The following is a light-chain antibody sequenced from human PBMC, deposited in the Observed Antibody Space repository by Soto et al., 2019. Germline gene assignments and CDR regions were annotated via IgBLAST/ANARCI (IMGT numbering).Light chain of an antibody. CDR1: QSISSW. Sequence: DIQMTQSPSSLSASVGDRVTITCRASQSISSWLAWYQQKPGKAPELLIYGASSMESGVPSRFSGSGSGTEFTLTISSLQPDDFATYYCQQYSSYWTFGQGTKVDNK. J-gene: IGKJ1*01. CDR3: QQYSSYWT. CDR2: GAS. V-gene: IGKV1-5*01.